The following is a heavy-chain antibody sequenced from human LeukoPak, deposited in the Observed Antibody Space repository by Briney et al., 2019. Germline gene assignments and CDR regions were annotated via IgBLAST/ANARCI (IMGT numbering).Heavy chain of an antibody. CDR2: IYPGDPDT. CDR1: GYSFTSYW. D-gene: IGHD2/OR15-2a*01. CDR3: ARHPPRIKRPYYYYYMDV. J-gene: IGHJ6*03. Sequence: GESLKISCKGSGYSFTSYWIGWVRQMPGKGLEWMGIIYPGDPDTRYSPSFQGQVTISADKSISTAYLQWSSLKASDTAMYYCARHPPRIKRPYYYYYMDVWGKGTTVTVSS. V-gene: IGHV5-51*01.